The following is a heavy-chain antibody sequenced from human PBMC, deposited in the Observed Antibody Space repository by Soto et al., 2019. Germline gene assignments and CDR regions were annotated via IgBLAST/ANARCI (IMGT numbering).Heavy chain of an antibody. CDR1: GFTFSDAW. CDR2: IISNADGGTR. CDR3: TTGVY. Sequence: GGSLRLSCEASGFTFSDAWISWVRQAPGKGLEWVGRIISNADGGTRDYAAPVKGRFSISRDDSKNTLYLQMNSQKTEDTAVYYCTTGVYWGQGALVTVSS. D-gene: IGHD2-8*01. V-gene: IGHV3-15*01. J-gene: IGHJ4*02.